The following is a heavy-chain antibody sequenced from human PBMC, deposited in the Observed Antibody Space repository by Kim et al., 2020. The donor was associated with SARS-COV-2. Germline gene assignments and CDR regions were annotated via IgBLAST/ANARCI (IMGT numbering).Heavy chain of an antibody. CDR3: ARGPPSGYLRPLAYYSDY. V-gene: IGHV4-34*01. J-gene: IGHJ4*01. CDR2: INHGEGT. D-gene: IGHD5-12*01. Sequence: SETLSLTWAVYDESFNDYYWTWLRQPPGKGLEWIGDINHGEGTKYNPSFKSRVTLSLDTSKRQVSVRMSSVTAADTAVYYCARGPPSGYLRPLAYYSDY. CDR1: DESFNDYY.